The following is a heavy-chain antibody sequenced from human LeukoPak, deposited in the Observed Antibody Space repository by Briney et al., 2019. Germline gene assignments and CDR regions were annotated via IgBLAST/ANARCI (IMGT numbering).Heavy chain of an antibody. CDR2: ISSSSSYI. V-gene: IGHV3-21*04. J-gene: IGHJ4*02. CDR1: GFTFSSYS. Sequence: PGGSLRLSCAASGFTFSSYSMNWVRQAPGKGLEWVSSISSSSSYIYYADSVKGRFTISRDNAKNSLYLQMNSLRAEDTAVYYCAKTRWFGELLPPTFDYWGQGTLVTVSS. CDR3: AKTRWFGELLPPTFDY. D-gene: IGHD3-10*01.